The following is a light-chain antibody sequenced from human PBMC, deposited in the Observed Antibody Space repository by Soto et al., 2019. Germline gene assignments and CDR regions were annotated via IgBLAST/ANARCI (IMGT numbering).Light chain of an antibody. Sequence: EIVLTQSPGTLSLSPGERATLSCRASQSVSSSYLAWYQQKPGQAPRLLIYGASSRATGIPDRFSGSGSGTDVTLTISRLEPEDSAVYYCQQYGSSPTFGQGTRLEIK. V-gene: IGKV3-20*01. J-gene: IGKJ5*01. CDR1: QSVSSSY. CDR3: QQYGSSPT. CDR2: GAS.